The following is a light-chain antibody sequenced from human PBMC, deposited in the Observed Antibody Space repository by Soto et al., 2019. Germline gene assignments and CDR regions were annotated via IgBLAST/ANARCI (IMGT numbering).Light chain of an antibody. CDR2: EVS. CDR1: SSDVGGYNY. CDR3: CSYAGSTTRVL. Sequence: QSALTQPASVSGSPGQSITISCTGSSSDVGGYNYVSWYQQHPGKAPKLMIYEVSHRPSGVSDRFSGSKSGNTASLTISGLQAEDEADYYCCSYAGSTTRVLFGGGTKLTVL. J-gene: IGLJ2*01. V-gene: IGLV2-14*01.